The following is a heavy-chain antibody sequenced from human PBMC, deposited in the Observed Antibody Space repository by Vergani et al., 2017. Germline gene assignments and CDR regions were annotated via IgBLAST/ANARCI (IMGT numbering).Heavy chain of an antibody. V-gene: IGHV4-34*01. D-gene: IGHD3-10*01. CDR2: INHSGST. Sequence: QVQLQQWGPGLLKPSETLSLTCAVYGGSFSGYYWSWIRQPPGKGLEWIGEINHSGSTNYNPYLKSRVTISVSTSRNQFSLKLSSVTAADPAVYYCARGGRMVRGVINWFDPWGQGTLVTVSS. CDR1: GGSFSGYY. CDR3: ARGGRMVRGVINWFDP. J-gene: IGHJ5*02.